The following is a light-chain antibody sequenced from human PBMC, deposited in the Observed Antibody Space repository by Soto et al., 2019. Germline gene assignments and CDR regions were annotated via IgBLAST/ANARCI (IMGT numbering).Light chain of an antibody. Sequence: QSVLTQPASVSGSPGQSITISRTGTSSDVGGYNYVSWYQQHPGKAPKLMIYEVSNRPSGVSNRFSGSKSGNTASLTISGLQAEDEADYYCSSYTSSSTWVFGGGTKVTVL. CDR3: SSYTSSSTWV. CDR1: SSDVGGYNY. CDR2: EVS. J-gene: IGLJ3*02. V-gene: IGLV2-14*01.